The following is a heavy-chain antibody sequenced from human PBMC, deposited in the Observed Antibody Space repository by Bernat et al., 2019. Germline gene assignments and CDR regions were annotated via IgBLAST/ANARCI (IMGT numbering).Heavy chain of an antibody. CDR1: GFTFSDHY. CDR3: ARVSSVFYVDY. Sequence: VQLVESGGGLVQPGGSLRLSCVASGFTFSDHYMDWVRQPPGKGLEWIGYIYYSGSTYYNPSLKSRVTISVDTSKNQFSLKLSSVTAADTAVYYCARVSSVFYVDYWGQGTLVTVSS. D-gene: IGHD5/OR15-5a*01. CDR2: IYYSGST. V-gene: IGHV4-30-4*08. J-gene: IGHJ4*02.